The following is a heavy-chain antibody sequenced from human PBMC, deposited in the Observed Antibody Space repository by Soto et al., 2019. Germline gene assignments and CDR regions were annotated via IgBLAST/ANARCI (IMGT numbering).Heavy chain of an antibody. D-gene: IGHD2-15*01. CDR1: GGSFTGYY. CDR3: ARGQEGVVATH. Sequence: QVQLQQWGAGLLKPSETLSLTCAVNGGSFTGYYWSWVRQPPGKGLEWIGEIKDGGITNYSPSLRRXATISXXTSKKQFSLKLTSVTAADTAVYYCARGQEGVVATHWDQGTLVTVSS. V-gene: IGHV4-34*01. CDR2: IKDGGIT. J-gene: IGHJ4*02.